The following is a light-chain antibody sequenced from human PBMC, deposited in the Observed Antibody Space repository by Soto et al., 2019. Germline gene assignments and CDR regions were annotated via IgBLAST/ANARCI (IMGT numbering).Light chain of an antibody. CDR2: DAS. CDR3: QQYASSRT. Sequence: DIVLTQSPATLSLSPGERAPPSCRASQTVRNNYLAWYQQKPGHAPRLLIYDASSRATGIPDRFSGGASGKDFTLTISRLEPEDFAVYYCQQYASSRTFGQGTKVDI. CDR1: QTVRNNY. V-gene: IGKV3-20*01. J-gene: IGKJ1*01.